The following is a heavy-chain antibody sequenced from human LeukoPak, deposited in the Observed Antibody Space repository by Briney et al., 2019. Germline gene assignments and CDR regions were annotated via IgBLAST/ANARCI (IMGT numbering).Heavy chain of an antibody. D-gene: IGHD6-25*01. V-gene: IGHV4-59*08. CDR3: ARGGTV. J-gene: IGHJ3*01. CDR2: IYYSGST. CDR1: GGSISSYY. Sequence: PSETLSLTCTVSGGSISSYYWSWIRQPPGKGLEWIGSIYYSGSTYYNPSLKSRVTISMDTSKNEFSLNLNSVTAADTAVYYCARGGTVWGQGTMVTVSS.